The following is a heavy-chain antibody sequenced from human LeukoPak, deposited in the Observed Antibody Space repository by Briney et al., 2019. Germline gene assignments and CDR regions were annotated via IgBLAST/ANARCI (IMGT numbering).Heavy chain of an antibody. D-gene: IGHD5-18*01. V-gene: IGHV1-69*06. CDR2: IIPIFGTA. J-gene: IGHJ6*03. CDR3: AKQGAARQDYYMDV. CDR1: GGSFSSYA. Sequence: ASLKVSCKASGGSFSSYAISWVPQAPGQGLEWMGRIIPIFGTANYAQKFQGRVTITADIVSSTAYMEVNSLTSEDTAAYFCAKQGAARQDYYMDVWGNGTTVIVS.